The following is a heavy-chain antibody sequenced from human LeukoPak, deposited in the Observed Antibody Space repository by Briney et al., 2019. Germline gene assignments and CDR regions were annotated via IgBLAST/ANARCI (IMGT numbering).Heavy chain of an antibody. CDR2: IYPGDSDS. V-gene: IGHV5-51*03. D-gene: IGHD6-13*01. Sequence: PGESLKISRKGSVYSFSSYLIGGVRQMPGKGLEWMGIIYPGDSDSRNSPSFQGPVTLSADKSLSTAYLQWSSLKASDTAMYYCATQLYSSSWYNYWGQGTLVTVSS. CDR1: VYSFSSYL. CDR3: ATQLYSSSWYNY. J-gene: IGHJ4*02.